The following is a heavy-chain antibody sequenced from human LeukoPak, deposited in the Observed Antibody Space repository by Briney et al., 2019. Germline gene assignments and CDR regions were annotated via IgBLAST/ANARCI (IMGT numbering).Heavy chain of an antibody. V-gene: IGHV4-59*01. CDR3: ASHQLLYPYNWFDP. CDR1: GGSISSYY. Sequence: SETLSLTCTVSGGSISSYYWSWIRQPPGKGLEWIGYIYYSGSTNYNPSLKSRVTISVDTSKNQFSLKLSSVTAADTAVYYCASHQLLYPYNWFDPWGQGTLDTVSS. J-gene: IGHJ5*02. CDR2: IYYSGST. D-gene: IGHD2-2*02.